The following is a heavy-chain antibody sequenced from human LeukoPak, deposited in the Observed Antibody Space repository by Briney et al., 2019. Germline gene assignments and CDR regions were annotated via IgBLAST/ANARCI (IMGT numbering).Heavy chain of an antibody. CDR3: ARDGGPGFDY. D-gene: IGHD3-16*01. CDR2: IYHSGST. CDR1: GGSISSGGYY. J-gene: IGHJ4*02. V-gene: IGHV4-30-2*01. Sequence: PSETLSLTCTVSGGSISSGGYYWSWIRQPPGKGLEWIGYIYHSGSTYYNPSLKSRVTISVDRSENQFSLKLSSVTAADTAVYYCARDGGPGFDYWGQGTLVTVSS.